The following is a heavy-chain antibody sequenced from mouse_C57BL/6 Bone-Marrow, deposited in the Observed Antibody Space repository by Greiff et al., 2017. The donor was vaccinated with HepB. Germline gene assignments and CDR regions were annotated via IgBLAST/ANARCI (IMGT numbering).Heavy chain of an antibody. J-gene: IGHJ4*01. CDR1: GFTFSDYG. CDR2: ISSGSSTI. Sequence: DVHLVESGGGLVKPGGSLKLSCAASGFTFSDYGMHWVRQAPEKGLEWVAYISSGSSTIYYADTVKGRFTISRDNAKNTLFLQMTSLRSEDTAMYYCAMYYAMDYWGQGTSVTVSS. V-gene: IGHV5-17*01. CDR3: AMYYAMDY.